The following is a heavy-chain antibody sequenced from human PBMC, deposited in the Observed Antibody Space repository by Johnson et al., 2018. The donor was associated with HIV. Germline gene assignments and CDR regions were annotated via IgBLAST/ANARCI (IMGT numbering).Heavy chain of an antibody. D-gene: IGHD3-10*01. CDR1: GFTFSSYA. V-gene: IGHV3-66*02. Sequence: VQLVESGGGLVQPGGSLRLSCAASGFTFSSYAISWVRQAPGKGLEWVSVIYSGGSTYYADSVKGRFTISRDSSKNTLYLQMNSLRAEDTAMYYCARSPGEADAFDIWGQGTMVTVSS. J-gene: IGHJ3*02. CDR3: ARSPGEADAFDI. CDR2: IYSGGST.